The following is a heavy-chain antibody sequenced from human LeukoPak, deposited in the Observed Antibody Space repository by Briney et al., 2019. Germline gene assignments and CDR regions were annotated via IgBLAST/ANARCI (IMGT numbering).Heavy chain of an antibody. CDR1: AFTLSDYY. J-gene: IGHJ6*02. CDR3: ARRIPASGMRDV. CDR2: IGGSSSYT. D-gene: IGHD3-10*01. V-gene: IGHV3-11*03. Sequence: GGSLRLSCAASAFTLSDYYMSWVRQAPGKGLEWVSYIGGSSSYTNYADSVEGRFTISRDTAKNSLFLQMNSLKVEDTAVYYCARRIPASGMRDVWGQGTTVTVTS.